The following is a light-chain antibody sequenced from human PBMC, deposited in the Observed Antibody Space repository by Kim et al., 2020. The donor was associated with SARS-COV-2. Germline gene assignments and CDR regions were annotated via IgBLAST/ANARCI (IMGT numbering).Light chain of an antibody. CDR2: GAS. CDR1: QSIGNND. V-gene: IGKV3-20*01. J-gene: IGKJ1*01. CDR3: HQYVDSPWT. Sequence: PPGERSTLSGRASQSIGNNDIAWYQQKRGQAPRLLIYGASSRATGIPDRFSGSGSGTDFTLTVSRLEPEDFAVYYCHQYVDSPWTFGQGTKVDIK.